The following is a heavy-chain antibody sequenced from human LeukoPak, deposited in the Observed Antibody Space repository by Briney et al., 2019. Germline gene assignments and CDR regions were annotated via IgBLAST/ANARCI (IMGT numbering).Heavy chain of an antibody. J-gene: IGHJ4*02. Sequence: PGGSLRLSCAASGFTFNSYAMSWVRQASGKGLEWVSTVTGSGSATYYADSVKGRFTISRDNSKNTLYLQMNSLRAEDTAVYYCAKALALYSGSYYQYDYWGQGTLVTVSS. CDR2: VTGSGSAT. CDR1: GFTFNSYA. V-gene: IGHV3-23*01. D-gene: IGHD1-26*01. CDR3: AKALALYSGSYYQYDY.